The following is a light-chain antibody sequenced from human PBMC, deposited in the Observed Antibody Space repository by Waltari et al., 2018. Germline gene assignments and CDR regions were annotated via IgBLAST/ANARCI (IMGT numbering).Light chain of an antibody. J-gene: IGKJ4*01. Sequence: DIQMTKSPYSLSASIGDRITITCKASQDISTYLNWYQQKPGKAPKLLIFDASKLERGVPSRFSGSGSGTDFTLTIISLQPEDIGTYYCQQYDNLLTFGGGTKVEIK. CDR1: QDISTY. CDR3: QQYDNLLT. V-gene: IGKV1-33*01. CDR2: DAS.